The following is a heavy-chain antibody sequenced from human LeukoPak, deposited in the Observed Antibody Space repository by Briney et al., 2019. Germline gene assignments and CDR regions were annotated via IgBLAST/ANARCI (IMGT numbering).Heavy chain of an antibody. CDR1: GGSISSYY. V-gene: IGHV4-59*08. CDR2: IYYSGST. D-gene: IGHD3-9*01. Sequence: SETLSLTCTVSGGSISSYYWSWIRQPPGKGLEWIGYIYYSGSTNYNPSLKSRVTISVDTSKNQFSLKLSSVTAADTAVYYCARHVESRYFDWLDYYFDHWGQGTLVTVSS. J-gene: IGHJ4*02. CDR3: ARHVESRYFDWLDYYFDH.